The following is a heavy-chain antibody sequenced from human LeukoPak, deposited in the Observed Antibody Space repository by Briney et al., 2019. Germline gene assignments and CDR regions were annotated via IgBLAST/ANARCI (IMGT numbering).Heavy chain of an antibody. V-gene: IGHV1-2*02. D-gene: IGHD3-22*01. J-gene: IGHJ3*02. CDR1: GYTFSDYY. Sequence: GASVKVSCKASGYTFSDYYMHWVRQAPGQGLEWMGWINPNSGGTNYAQKFQGRVTMTRDTSISTAYMELSSLRSHDTAVYYCARVWVGVTMTDAFDIWGQGTTVTVSS. CDR2: INPNSGGT. CDR3: ARVWVGVTMTDAFDI.